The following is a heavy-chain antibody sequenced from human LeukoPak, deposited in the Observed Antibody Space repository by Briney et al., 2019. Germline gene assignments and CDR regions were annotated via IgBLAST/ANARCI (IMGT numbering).Heavy chain of an antibody. CDR3: ARGVYRYQDY. Sequence: SETLSLTCAVYGGSFSGYYWSWIRQPPGKGLEWIGEINHSGSTNYNPSLKSRVTTSVDTSKNQFSLKLSSVTAADTAVYYCARGVYRYQDYWGQGTLVTVSS. J-gene: IGHJ4*02. CDR2: INHSGST. D-gene: IGHD2-8*01. V-gene: IGHV4-34*01. CDR1: GGSFSGYY.